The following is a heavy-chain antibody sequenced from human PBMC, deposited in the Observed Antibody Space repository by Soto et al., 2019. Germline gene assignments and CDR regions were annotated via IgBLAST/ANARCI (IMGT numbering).Heavy chain of an antibody. D-gene: IGHD3-10*01. V-gene: IGHV1-18*01. CDR2: ISAYNGNT. CDR3: ARVFWGITMVRGVGGYYFDY. Sequence: ASVKVSCKASGYTFTSYGISWVRQAPGQGLEWMGWISAYNGNTNYAQKLQGRVTMTTDTSTSTAYMELRSLRSDDTAVYYCARVFWGITMVRGVGGYYFDYWGQGTLVTVSS. CDR1: GYTFTSYG. J-gene: IGHJ4*02.